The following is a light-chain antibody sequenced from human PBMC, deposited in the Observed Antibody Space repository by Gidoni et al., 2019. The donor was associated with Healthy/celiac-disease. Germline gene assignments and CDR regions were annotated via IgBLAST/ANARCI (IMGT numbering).Light chain of an antibody. Sequence: DTPMTQSPSSLSAAVGDRVTITCQASQDISNYLNWYQQKPGKAPKLLIYDASNLETGVPSRFSGSGSGTDFTFTISSLQPEDIATYYCQQYDNLLITFGQGTRLEIK. J-gene: IGKJ5*01. CDR1: QDISNY. V-gene: IGKV1-33*01. CDR2: DAS. CDR3: QQYDNLLIT.